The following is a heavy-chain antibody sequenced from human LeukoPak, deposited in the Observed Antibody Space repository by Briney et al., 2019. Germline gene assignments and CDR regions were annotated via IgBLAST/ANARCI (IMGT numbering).Heavy chain of an antibody. Sequence: GGSLRLSCAASGFTLSSYAMSWVRQAPGTGLEWVSSIRGSGDTTYYADSVKGRFTISRDNSKNTLYLQMNSLRAEDMAVYYCAKVEKNRYYYESSALDYWGQGTLATVSS. V-gene: IGHV3-23*01. CDR3: AKVEKNRYYYESSALDY. D-gene: IGHD3-22*01. CDR1: GFTLSSYA. CDR2: IRGSGDTT. J-gene: IGHJ4*02.